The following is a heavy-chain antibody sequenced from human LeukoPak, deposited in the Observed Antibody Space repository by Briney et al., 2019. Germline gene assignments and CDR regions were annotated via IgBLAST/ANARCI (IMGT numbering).Heavy chain of an antibody. J-gene: IGHJ6*03. D-gene: IGHD5-12*01. CDR2: ISSGSSYI. CDR3: ACTSGYDFSSYYYYYMDV. CDR1: GFTFSSYS. Sequence: GGSLGLSCAASGFTFSSYSMNWVRQAPGKGLEWVSSISSGSSYIYYADSVKGRFTISRDNAKNSLYLQMNSLSAEDAAVYYCACTSGYDFSSYYYYYMDVWGKGTTVTVSS. V-gene: IGHV3-21*01.